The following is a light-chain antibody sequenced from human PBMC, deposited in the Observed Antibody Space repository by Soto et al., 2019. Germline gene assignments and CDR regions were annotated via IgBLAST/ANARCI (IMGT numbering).Light chain of an antibody. CDR3: QQYNSWWT. CDR2: DAS. CDR1: QSISCW. V-gene: IGKV1-5*01. Sequence: DIQMTQSPSTLSASVGDRVTITCRASQSISCWLAWYQQKPGKAPKLLIYDASSLESGVPSRFSGSGSGTEFTLTISSLQPDDFATYYCQQYNSWWTFGQGTKVEIK. J-gene: IGKJ1*01.